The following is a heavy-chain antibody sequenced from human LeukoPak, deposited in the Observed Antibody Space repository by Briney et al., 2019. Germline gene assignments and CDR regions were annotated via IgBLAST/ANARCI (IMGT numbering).Heavy chain of an antibody. J-gene: IGHJ4*02. CDR2: IFGSGGST. Sequence: GGSLRLSCAASGFTFSSYAMYWVRQAPGKGLEWVSGIFGSGGSTHYADSVKGRFTISRDNSKNTVYLQMNSLRAEDTAVYYCAKEGGDWGEGYFDYWGQGTLVTVSS. D-gene: IGHD7-27*01. CDR1: GFTFSSYA. V-gene: IGHV3-23*01. CDR3: AKEGGDWGEGYFDY.